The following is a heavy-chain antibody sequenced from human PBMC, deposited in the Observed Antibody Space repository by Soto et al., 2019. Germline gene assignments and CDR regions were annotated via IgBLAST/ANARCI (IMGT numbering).Heavy chain of an antibody. J-gene: IGHJ3*02. D-gene: IGHD3-22*01. CDR2: ISGSSEFI. CDR3: ATTLWLLQHYAFDI. CDR1: GFTFSSYA. V-gene: IGHV3-23*01. Sequence: EVQLLESGGGLAQPGGSLRLSCAASGFTFSSYAMNWVRQAPGKGLEWVSSISGSSEFIYYAYSVKGRFTISRDNSKNTLYLQMNSLRAEDTAVYSCATTLWLLQHYAFDIWGQGTMVTVSS.